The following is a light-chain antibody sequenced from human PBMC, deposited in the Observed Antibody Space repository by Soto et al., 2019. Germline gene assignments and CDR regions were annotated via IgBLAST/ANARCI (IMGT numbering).Light chain of an antibody. V-gene: IGKV4-1*01. CDR2: WAF. J-gene: IGKJ2*01. Sequence: DIVMTQSPEYLAVSLGERATINCTSSQNVFYSSTNKNLIAWYQQKPGQPPNLLIYWAFTRESGVPDRFSGSGSGRDFTLTISSLKAEDVAVYYCQQYYSPPRYTFGQGTRLEIK. CDR1: QNVFYSSTNKNL. CDR3: QQYYSPPRYT.